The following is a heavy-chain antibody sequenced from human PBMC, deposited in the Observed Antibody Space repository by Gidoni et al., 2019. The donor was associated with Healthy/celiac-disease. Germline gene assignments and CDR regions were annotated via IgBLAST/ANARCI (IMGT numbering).Heavy chain of an antibody. J-gene: IGHJ4*02. Sequence: QLQLQESGPGLVKPSETLSLTCTVSGGSISSSSYYWGWIRQPPGKGLEWIGSIYYSGSTYYNPSLKSRVTISVDTSKNQFSLKLSSVTAADTAVYYCAGESIAARTSPDYWGQGTLVTVSS. CDR3: AGESIAARTSPDY. V-gene: IGHV4-39*02. CDR1: GGSISSSSYY. D-gene: IGHD6-6*01. CDR2: IYYSGST.